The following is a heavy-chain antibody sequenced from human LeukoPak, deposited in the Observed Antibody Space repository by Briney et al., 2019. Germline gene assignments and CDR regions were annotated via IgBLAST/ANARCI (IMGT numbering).Heavy chain of an antibody. CDR2: ISGSGGST. J-gene: IGHJ4*02. V-gene: IGHV3-23*01. CDR3: ARHDYGDYGRFDY. D-gene: IGHD4-17*01. CDR1: GFTFSSYA. Sequence: GGSLRLSCAASGFTFSSYAMSWVRQAPGKGLEWVSAISGSGGSTYYADSVKGRFTISRDNSKNTLYLQMNSLRAEDTAVYYCARHDYGDYGRFDYWGQETLVTVSS.